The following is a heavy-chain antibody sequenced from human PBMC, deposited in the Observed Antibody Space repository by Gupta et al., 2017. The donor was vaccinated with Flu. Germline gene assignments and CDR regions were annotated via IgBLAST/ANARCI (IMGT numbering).Heavy chain of an antibody. CDR1: GFTSSFYS. CDR2: ISRSGYYI. CDR3: ARRFCSDATCYFAFDL. D-gene: IGHD2-2*01. Sequence: EVQLVESGGGLLKRGGPLRLSCAASGFTSSFYSRTWIRQAQGKGVERVSSISRSGYYIHYADSVRGRFTVSRDNARKSVHLQMNSLRADDTAVYYCARRFCSDATCYFAFDLWGQGTMVTVSS. J-gene: IGHJ3*01. V-gene: IGHV3-21*01.